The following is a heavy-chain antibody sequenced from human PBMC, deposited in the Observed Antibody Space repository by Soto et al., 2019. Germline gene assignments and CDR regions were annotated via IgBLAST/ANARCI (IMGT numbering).Heavy chain of an antibody. CDR1: GGPVRDAYSY. CDR2: LSYTGST. Sequence: QVLLQESGPQLVNPSQPLSLTCTVSGGPVRDAYSYWTWIRQPPGKGLEWMGYLSYTGSTYYNPFLRNRASISVDESSNHLSLGLSSVTAADTAFYYCARELEGGVLDIWGRGTLVTVSS. CDR3: ARELEGGVLDI. V-gene: IGHV4-30-4*01. D-gene: IGHD2-8*02. J-gene: IGHJ3*02.